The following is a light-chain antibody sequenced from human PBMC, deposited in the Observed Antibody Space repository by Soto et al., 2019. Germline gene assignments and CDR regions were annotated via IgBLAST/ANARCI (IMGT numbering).Light chain of an antibody. CDR3: QQYDNSPPT. J-gene: IGKJ4*01. CDR1: QPISSHNY. Sequence: EIVLTQSPGTLSLSPGERATLSCRASQPISSHNYLAWYQQKPGQAPRVLIYGASRRATGISDRFSGSGSGTDFTLTISRLEPEDFAVYYCQQYDNSPPTFGGGTKVEIK. V-gene: IGKV3-20*01. CDR2: GAS.